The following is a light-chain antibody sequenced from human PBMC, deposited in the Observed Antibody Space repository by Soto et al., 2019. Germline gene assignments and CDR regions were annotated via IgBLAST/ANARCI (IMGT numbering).Light chain of an antibody. CDR1: NSDVAGYNL. Sequence: QSVLTQPASVSGSPGQSITISCTGTNSDVAGYNLVSWYQQDPGKVPKLMIYEGSQRPSGVSDRFSGSKSGNTASLSISGLRAEDEADYYCCSYAGSRSFVILGGGTKLTVL. J-gene: IGLJ2*01. CDR2: EGS. CDR3: CSYAGSRSFVI. V-gene: IGLV2-23*03.